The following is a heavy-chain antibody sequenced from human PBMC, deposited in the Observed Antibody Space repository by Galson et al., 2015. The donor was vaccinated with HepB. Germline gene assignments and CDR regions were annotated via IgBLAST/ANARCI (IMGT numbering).Heavy chain of an antibody. J-gene: IGHJ6*02. CDR3: AREGSLFSSTGRDFYYYYGMDV. CDR2: ISSYNGDT. Sequence: SVKVSCKASGYTFTSYGISWVRLAPGQGLEWMGWISSYNGDTNYAQNFQGRVTTTTDTSTNTAYMELMSLRSDDTAVYYWAREGSLFSSTGRDFYYYYGMDVWGQGTTVTVSS. CDR1: GYTFTSYG. D-gene: IGHD6-13*01. V-gene: IGHV1-18*01.